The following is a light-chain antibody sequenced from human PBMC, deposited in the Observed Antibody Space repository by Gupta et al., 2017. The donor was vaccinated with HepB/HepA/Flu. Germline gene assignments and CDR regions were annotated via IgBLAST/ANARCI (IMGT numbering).Light chain of an antibody. Sequence: SALTQPAAWSDSPVQPTTMLCTETSSDIGGYNYVSWHQQHPGKAPKCMIYDVSNRPSGVANRFSVSKSGYTASLTISGLQAEDEADYYCRSYTRSSTVVFGGGTKLTVL. V-gene: IGLV2-14*03. CDR1: SSDIGGYNY. J-gene: IGLJ2*01. CDR3: RSYTRSSTVV. CDR2: DVS.